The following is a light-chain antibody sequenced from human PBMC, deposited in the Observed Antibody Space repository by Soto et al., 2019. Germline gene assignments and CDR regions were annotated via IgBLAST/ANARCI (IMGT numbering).Light chain of an antibody. CDR3: QQYNNWPTIT. J-gene: IGKJ5*01. V-gene: IGKV3-15*01. CDR1: QSVRSK. CDR2: GAS. Sequence: EIVMTQSPATLSLSPGERVTLSCRASQSVRSKLAWYQQKPGQSPRLLVYGASTRATGIPARFSGSGSGTEFTLTISSLQPADFAVYYCQQYNNWPTITFCQGTRLEIK.